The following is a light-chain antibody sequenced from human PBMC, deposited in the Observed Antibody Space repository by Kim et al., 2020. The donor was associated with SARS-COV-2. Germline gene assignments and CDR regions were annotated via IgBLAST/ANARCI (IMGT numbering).Light chain of an antibody. CDR2: EDD. CDR3: QSYNRDNVI. J-gene: IGLJ2*01. Sequence: GKTATISCTRSSGSIDDNYVQWYQQRPGGVPTTVIYEDDQRPSGVSDRFSGSIDNSSNSASLTISGLRTEDEADYYCQSYNRDNVIFGGGTQLTVL. V-gene: IGLV6-57*03. CDR1: SGSIDDNY.